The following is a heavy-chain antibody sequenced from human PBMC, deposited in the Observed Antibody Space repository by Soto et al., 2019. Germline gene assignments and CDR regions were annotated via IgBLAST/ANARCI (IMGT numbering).Heavy chain of an antibody. CDR1: GFTFSSYA. V-gene: IGHV3-23*01. CDR3: SKCFNWKKYYDFWSGYYIRY. CDR2: ISGSGGST. J-gene: IGHJ4*02. D-gene: IGHD3-3*01. Sequence: GGSLRLSCAASGFTFSSYAMSWVRQAPGKGLEWVSAISGSGGSTYYADSVKDRFTISRDNSKNTLYLQMNSLRAEDTNVYYCSKCFNWKKYYDFWSGYYIRYWRQGTLVTVSS.